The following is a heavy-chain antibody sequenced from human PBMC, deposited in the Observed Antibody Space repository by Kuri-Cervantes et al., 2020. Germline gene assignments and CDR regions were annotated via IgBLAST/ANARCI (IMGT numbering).Heavy chain of an antibody. J-gene: IGHJ5*02. CDR2: IYHSGST. Sequence: SETLSLTCTVSGGSISSSSYYWGWIRQPPGKGLEWIGSIYHSGSTYYNPSLKSRVTISVDTSKNQFSLKLGSVTAAGTAVYYCAKTLPADWFDPWGQGTLVTVSS. V-gene: IGHV4-39*01. D-gene: IGHD1-14*01. CDR3: AKTLPADWFDP. CDR1: GGSISSSSYY.